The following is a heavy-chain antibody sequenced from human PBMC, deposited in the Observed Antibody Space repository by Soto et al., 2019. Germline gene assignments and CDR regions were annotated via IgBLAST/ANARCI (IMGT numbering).Heavy chain of an antibody. V-gene: IGHV1-46*01. CDR1: GDTFTDYY. Sequence: QVQLVQSGAEVKKPGASVKVSCKASGDTFTDYYIHWVRQAPGQGLEWMGTVNPSGGHTTYAQHFLGRMTMTRDTSTSTLYMEMTSLTSEDTSVYYCARGGHVVVVTAALDYWGQGTLVTVSS. CDR3: ARGGHVVVVTAALDY. J-gene: IGHJ4*02. D-gene: IGHD2-21*02. CDR2: VNPSGGHT.